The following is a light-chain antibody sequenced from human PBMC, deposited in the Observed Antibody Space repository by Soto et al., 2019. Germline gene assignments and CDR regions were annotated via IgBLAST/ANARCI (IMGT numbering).Light chain of an antibody. Sequence: VMKQSPATLSVYQGGRATLCCRASQSVSSNLAWHQQRPGHAPRLLIYGASTRATGVPARFSCGGSGTEFTLTITRLQSEECAVHYCQQRNTCPAVTFGQGTRLEIK. CDR1: QSVSSN. CDR3: QQRNTCPAVT. J-gene: IGKJ5*01. CDR2: GAS. V-gene: IGKV3D-15*01.